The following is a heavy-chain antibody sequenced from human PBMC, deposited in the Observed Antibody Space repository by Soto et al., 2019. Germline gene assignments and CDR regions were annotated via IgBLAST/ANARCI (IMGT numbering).Heavy chain of an antibody. CDR3: SALGV. D-gene: IGHD1-26*01. J-gene: IGHJ6*02. V-gene: IGHV3-15*07. CDR1: GFNFINAW. CDR2: TKSKTDGGTT. Sequence: EVQLVESGGGLVEPGGSLRLSCAASGFNFINAWMHWVRQAPGKGLEWVGRTKSKTDGGTTDYAAPVKGRLIISRDDSKNTLYLQINSLKMEDTAVYYCSALGVWGQGTTVTVSS.